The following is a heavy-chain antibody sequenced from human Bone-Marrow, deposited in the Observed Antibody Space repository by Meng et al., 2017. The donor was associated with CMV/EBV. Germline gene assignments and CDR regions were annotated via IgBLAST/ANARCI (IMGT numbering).Heavy chain of an antibody. J-gene: IGHJ4*02. V-gene: IGHV3-21*01. CDR2: ISSSSSYI. CDR3: ARLPLRYCSSTSCYYFDY. CDR1: GFTFSSYS. D-gene: IGHD2-2*01. Sequence: GESLKISCAASGFTFSSYSMNWVRQAPGKGLEWVSSISSSSSYIYYADSVKGRFIISRDNAKNSLYLQMNSLRAEDTAVYYCARLPLRYCSSTSCYYFDYWGQGTLVTVSS.